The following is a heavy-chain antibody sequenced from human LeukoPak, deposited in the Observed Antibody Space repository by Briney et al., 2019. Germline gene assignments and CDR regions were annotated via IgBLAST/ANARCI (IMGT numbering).Heavy chain of an antibody. Sequence: SETLSLTCAVYGGSFSGYYWSWIRQPPGKGLEWIGEIYHSGSTNYNPSLKSRVTISVDKSKNQFSLKLSSVTAADTAVYYCASGSYSSGWYVDYWGQGTLVTVSS. CDR3: ASGSYSSGWYVDY. D-gene: IGHD6-19*01. CDR1: GGSFSGYY. CDR2: IYHSGST. J-gene: IGHJ4*02. V-gene: IGHV4-34*01.